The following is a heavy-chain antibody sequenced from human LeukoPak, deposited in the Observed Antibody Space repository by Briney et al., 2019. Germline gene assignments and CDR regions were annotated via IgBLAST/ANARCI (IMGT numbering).Heavy chain of an antibody. D-gene: IGHD4-17*01. CDR1: GFTSSSYS. V-gene: IGHV3-21*04. CDR3: ARVVDHDYGDYYLDY. J-gene: IGHJ4*02. CDR2: ISSSSYI. Sequence: PGGSLRLSCAASGFTSSSYSMNWGRQSPGKGLEWVSSISSSSYIYHADSVKGRFTISRDNAKNSLYLQMNSLRAEDTAVYYCARVVDHDYGDYYLDYWGQGTLVTVSS.